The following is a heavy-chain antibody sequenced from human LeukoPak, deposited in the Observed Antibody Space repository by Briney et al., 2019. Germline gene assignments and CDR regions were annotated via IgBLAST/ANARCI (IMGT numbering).Heavy chain of an antibody. CDR1: GGTFSSYA. J-gene: IGHJ5*02. V-gene: IGHV1-69*05. D-gene: IGHD2-2*01. Sequence: SVKVPCKASGGTFSSYAISWERHAPGQGLEWMGGIIPIFGTANYAQKFQGRVTITTDESTSTAYMELSSLRSEDTAVYYCAQLTNENWFDPWGQGTLVTVSS. CDR2: IIPIFGTA. CDR3: AQLTNENWFDP.